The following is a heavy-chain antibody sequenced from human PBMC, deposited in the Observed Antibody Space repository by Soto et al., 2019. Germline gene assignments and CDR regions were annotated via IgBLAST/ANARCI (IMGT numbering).Heavy chain of an antibody. Sequence: QITLKESGPTLVKPTQTLTLTCTFSGFSLSTSGVGVGWIRQPPGKALEWLALIYWNDDKPYSPSLKSRLTITKDTSKNQVVLTMSNMDPVDTVTYYCAHRRDYNWFDPWGQGILVTVSS. CDR3: AHRRDYNWFDP. J-gene: IGHJ5*02. CDR2: IYWNDDK. CDR1: GFSLSTSGVG. V-gene: IGHV2-5*01.